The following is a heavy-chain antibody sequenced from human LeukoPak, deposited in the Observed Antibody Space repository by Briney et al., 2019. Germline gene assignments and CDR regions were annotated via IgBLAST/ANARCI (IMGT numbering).Heavy chain of an antibody. CDR1: GFTLSIYA. Sequence: GGSLRLSCAASGFTLSIYAMGWVRQAPGKGLDWVSIIYSSGSTYYADSVKGRFTISRDNSKNTVFLQMSSLRADDTAVYYCATPPAMRAPPNYFQHWGQGTLVTVSS. CDR2: IYSSGST. D-gene: IGHD5-18*01. V-gene: IGHV3-53*01. J-gene: IGHJ1*01. CDR3: ATPPAMRAPPNYFQH.